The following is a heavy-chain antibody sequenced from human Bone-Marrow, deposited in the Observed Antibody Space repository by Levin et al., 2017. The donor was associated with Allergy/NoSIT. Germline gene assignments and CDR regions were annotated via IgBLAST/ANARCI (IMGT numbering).Heavy chain of an antibody. D-gene: IGHD5-24*01. Sequence: LSLTCAASGFPFSSYGMHWVRQAPGKGLEWVALTSPDGSNKYYADSVKGRFTISRDNSKNTLYLQMNSLRAEDTAVYFCAKDYQGYTNYWGQGTLVTVSP. CDR3: AKDYQGYTNY. V-gene: IGHV3-30*18. CDR1: GFPFSSYG. CDR2: TSPDGSNK. J-gene: IGHJ4*02.